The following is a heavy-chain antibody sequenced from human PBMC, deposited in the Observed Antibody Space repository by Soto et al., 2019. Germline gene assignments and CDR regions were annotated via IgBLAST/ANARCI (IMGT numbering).Heavy chain of an antibody. Sequence: QVQLQESGPGLGKPSETLSLTCTVSGDSLTNYYCSWFRQPPGKGLEWIGYIMYSGYSAYNLSLKRRVTMSMDTSKTQFSLMLESVTATDTAVYYCARHGFGPLHGLVDVWGQGTTVIVSS. J-gene: IGHJ6*02. CDR3: ARHGFGPLHGLVDV. CDR2: IMYSGYS. V-gene: IGHV4-59*08. D-gene: IGHD3-10*01. CDR1: GDSLTNYY.